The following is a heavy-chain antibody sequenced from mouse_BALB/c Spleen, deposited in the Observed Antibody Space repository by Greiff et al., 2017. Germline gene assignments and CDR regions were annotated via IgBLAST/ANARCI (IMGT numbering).Heavy chain of an antibody. D-gene: IGHD1-2*01. V-gene: IGHV2-2*02. CDR1: GFSLTSYG. J-gene: IGHJ4*01. CDR3: ARNYITTATEAMDY. CDR2: IWSGGST. Sequence: QVQLQQSGPGLVQPSQSLSITCTVSGFSLTSYGVHWVRQSPGKGLEWLGVIWSGGSTDYNAAFISRLSISKDDSKSQVFFKMNSLQANDTAISYCARNYITTATEAMDYWGQGTSVTVSS.